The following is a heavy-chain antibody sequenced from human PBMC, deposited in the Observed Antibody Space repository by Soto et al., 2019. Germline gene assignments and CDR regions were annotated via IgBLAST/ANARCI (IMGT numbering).Heavy chain of an antibody. CDR2: ISAYNGNT. V-gene: IGHV1-18*01. D-gene: IGHD2-2*01. CDR1: GYTFTSYG. J-gene: IGHJ4*02. CDR3: AREDPPSVN. Sequence: QVQLVQSGAEVKKPGASVKVSCKASGYTFTSYGISWVRQAPGQGLEWMGWISAYNGNTNDAQKLPGRVTMTTDTITSPAYMQLRRLRSDDNAVYYCAREDPPSVNWGQGTLVTVSS.